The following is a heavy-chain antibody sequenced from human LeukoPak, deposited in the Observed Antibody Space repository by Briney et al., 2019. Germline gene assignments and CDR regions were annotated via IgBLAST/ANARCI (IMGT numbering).Heavy chain of an antibody. CDR1: GYTFTGYY. CDR3: ARILTTVTTMDY. D-gene: IGHD4-17*01. Sequence: GAPVKVSCKASGYTFTGYYMHWVRQAPGQGLEWMGWINPNSGDTNYAQKFQGRVTMTRDTSISTAYMELSSLRSDDTAVYYCARILTTVTTMDYWGQGTLVTVSS. V-gene: IGHV1-2*02. CDR2: INPNSGDT. J-gene: IGHJ4*02.